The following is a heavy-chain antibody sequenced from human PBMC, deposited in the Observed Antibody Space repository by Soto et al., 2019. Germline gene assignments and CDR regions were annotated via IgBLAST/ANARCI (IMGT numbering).Heavy chain of an antibody. CDR1: GFTFSSYA. CDR2: IRGSGGST. J-gene: IGHJ4*02. D-gene: IGHD5-12*01. Sequence: PGGSLRLSCAASGFTFSSYAMIWVRQAPGKGLEWVSAIRGSGGSTYYADSAKGRFTISRDNSKNTLYLQMSSLRAEDTAVYYCAKDRGGYDPYLDCGGQGTLVTVSS. CDR3: AKDRGGYDPYLDC. V-gene: IGHV3-23*01.